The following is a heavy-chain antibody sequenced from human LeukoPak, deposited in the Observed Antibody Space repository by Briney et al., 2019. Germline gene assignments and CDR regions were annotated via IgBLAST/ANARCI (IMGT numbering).Heavy chain of an antibody. CDR1: GYTFTSYD. Sequence: ASVKVSCKASGYTFTSYDINWVRQATGQGLEWMGWMNPNSGNTGYAQKFQGRVTITRNTSTSTAYMELRSLRSDDTAVYYCARFDSSLESFDYWGQGTLVTVSS. J-gene: IGHJ4*02. D-gene: IGHD3-22*01. CDR3: ARFDSSLESFDY. V-gene: IGHV1-8*03. CDR2: MNPNSGNT.